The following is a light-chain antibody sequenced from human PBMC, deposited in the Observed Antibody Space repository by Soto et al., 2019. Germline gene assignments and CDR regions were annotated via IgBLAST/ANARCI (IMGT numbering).Light chain of an antibody. V-gene: IGKV1-5*03. CDR3: PQSSRCST. CDR2: KAS. CDR1: PTISSW. J-gene: IGKJ1*01. Sequence: DIQVTQSPSTLSASVGDRVTITCRASPTISSWLAWYQQKPGMAPKLLIYKASTLQSGAPSRFSGSGSGTECTLTISSLQPDDCATYYGPQSSRCSTFGQGTKGELK.